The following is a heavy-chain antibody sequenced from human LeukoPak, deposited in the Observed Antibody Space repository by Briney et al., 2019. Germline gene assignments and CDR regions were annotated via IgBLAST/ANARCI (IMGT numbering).Heavy chain of an antibody. CDR1: GFTFSSYG. V-gene: IGHV3-48*04. J-gene: IGHJ4*02. CDR2: ISSSSSTI. Sequence: PGRSLRLSCAAPGFTFSSYGMHWVRQAPGKGLEWVSYISSSSSTIYYADSVKGRFTISRDNAKNSLYLQMNSLRAEDTAVYYCARDLGPHTVTTYNYWGQGTLVTVSS. CDR3: ARDLGPHTVTTYNY. D-gene: IGHD4-17*01.